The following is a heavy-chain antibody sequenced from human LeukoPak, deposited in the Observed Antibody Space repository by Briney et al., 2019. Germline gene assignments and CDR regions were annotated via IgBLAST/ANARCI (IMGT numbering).Heavy chain of an antibody. D-gene: IGHD1-26*01. CDR3: AKDPPGGSLPYYYMDV. CDR2: ISSSGSTI. V-gene: IGHV3-48*03. J-gene: IGHJ6*03. CDR1: GFTFSSYE. Sequence: PGGSLRLSCAASGFTFSSYEMSWVRQAPGKGLEWVSYISSSGSTIYYADSVKGRFTISRDNAKNTLYLQMNSLRAEDTAVYYCAKDPPGGSLPYYYMDVWGKGTTVTVSS.